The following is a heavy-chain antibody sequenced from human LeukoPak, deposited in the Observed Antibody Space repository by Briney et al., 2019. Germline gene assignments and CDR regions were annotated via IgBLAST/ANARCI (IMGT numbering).Heavy chain of an antibody. V-gene: IGHV4-4*07. J-gene: IGHJ4*02. CDR1: GGPISSYY. D-gene: IGHD3-22*01. CDR2: IYTSGST. CDR3: ARAWYYDSSGYYLFDY. Sequence: SETLSLTCTVSGGPISSYYWSWIRQPAGKGLEWIGRIYTSGSTTYSPSLKSRVTMSVDTSKNQFSLKLSSVTAADTAAYYCARAWYYDSSGYYLFDYWGQGTLVTVSS.